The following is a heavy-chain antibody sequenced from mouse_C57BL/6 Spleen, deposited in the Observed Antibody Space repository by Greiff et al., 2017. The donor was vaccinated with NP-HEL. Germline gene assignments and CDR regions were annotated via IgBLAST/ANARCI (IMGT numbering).Heavy chain of an antibody. D-gene: IGHD4-1*01. CDR3: AIEAKLRAMDY. V-gene: IGHV1-19*01. J-gene: IGHJ4*01. CDR2: INPYNGGT. Sequence: EVQLQQSGPVLVKPGASVKMSCKASGYTFTDYYMNWVKQSHGKSLEWIGVINPYNGGTSYNQKFKGKATLTVDKSSSTAYMELNSLTSEDSAVYYCAIEAKLRAMDYWGQGTSVTVSS. CDR1: GYTFTDYY.